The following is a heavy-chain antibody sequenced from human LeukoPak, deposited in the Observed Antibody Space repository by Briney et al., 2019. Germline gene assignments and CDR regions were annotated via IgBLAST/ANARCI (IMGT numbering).Heavy chain of an antibody. V-gene: IGHV1-69*13. Sequence: RASVKISCKASGGTFSSYAISWVRQAPGQGLEWMGGIIPIFGTANYAQKFQGRVTITADESTSTAYMELSSLRSEDTAVYYCARGDRGVRVLVPWSTYYYYGMDVWGQGTTVTVSS. CDR3: ARGDRGVRVLVPWSTYYYYGMDV. CDR1: GGTFSSYA. CDR2: IIPIFGTA. J-gene: IGHJ6*02. D-gene: IGHD3-10*01.